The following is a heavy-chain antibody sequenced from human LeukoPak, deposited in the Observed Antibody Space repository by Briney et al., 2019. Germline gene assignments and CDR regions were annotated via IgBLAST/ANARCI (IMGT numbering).Heavy chain of an antibody. CDR1: GFTFSSYG. V-gene: IGHV3-30*02. CDR3: AKDRIGRHYYYYMDV. CDR2: IRYDGSNK. Sequence: GGSLRLSCAASGFTFSSYGMHWVRQAPGKGREGVAFIRYDGSNKYYADSVKGRFTISRDNSKKTLYLQMNSLRAEDTAVYYCAKDRIGRHYYYYMDVWGKGTTVTVSS. J-gene: IGHJ6*03.